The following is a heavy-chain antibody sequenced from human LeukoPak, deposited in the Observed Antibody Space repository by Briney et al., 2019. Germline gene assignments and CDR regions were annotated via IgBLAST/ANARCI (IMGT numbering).Heavy chain of an antibody. J-gene: IGHJ6*02. D-gene: IGHD2-2*01. V-gene: IGHV4-30-4*01. Sequence: SQTLSLTCTVSGASTSSVDYYWTWIRQTPGEGPEWIGFIYHNGNTQYNPSLKSAITISIDTSKNQFSLTLSSVTAADTAVYYCARVRLEKVRAYYGMDVWGQGTTVTVSS. CDR2: IYHNGNT. CDR3: ARVRLEKVRAYYGMDV. CDR1: GASTSSVDYY.